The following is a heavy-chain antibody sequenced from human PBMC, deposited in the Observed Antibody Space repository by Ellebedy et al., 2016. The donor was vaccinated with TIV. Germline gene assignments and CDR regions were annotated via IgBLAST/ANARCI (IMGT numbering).Heavy chain of an antibody. J-gene: IGHJ4*02. CDR2: IVSSGRET. Sequence: GESLKISXAASGFILSVTGMTWIRQAPGRGLEWVATIVSSGRETYYADPLKGRFTISRDNAMNLVYLQMNSLSVEDTAVYYCTRDGSEWSRDYWGQGTLVTVSS. CDR3: TRDGSEWSRDY. CDR1: GFILSVTG. D-gene: IGHD3-3*01. V-gene: IGHV3-21*06.